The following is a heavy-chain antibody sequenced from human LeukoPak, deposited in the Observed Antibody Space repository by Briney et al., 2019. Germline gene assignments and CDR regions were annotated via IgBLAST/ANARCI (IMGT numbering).Heavy chain of an antibody. D-gene: IGHD4-17*01. J-gene: IGHJ4*02. CDR3: ARDGDLPDGDSRLGGDY. CDR1: GFTFSSYS. Sequence: GGSLRLSCAASGFTFSSYSMNWVRQAPGKGLEWVSSISSSSSYIYYADSVKGRFTISRDNAKNSLYLQMNSLRAEDTAVYYCARDGDLPDGDSRLGGDYWGQGTLVTVSS. V-gene: IGHV3-21*01. CDR2: ISSSSSYI.